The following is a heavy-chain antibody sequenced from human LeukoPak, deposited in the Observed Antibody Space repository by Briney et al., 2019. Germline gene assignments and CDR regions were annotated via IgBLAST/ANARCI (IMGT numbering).Heavy chain of an antibody. CDR2: IYYSGST. D-gene: IGHD6-19*01. J-gene: IGHJ4*02. V-gene: IGHV4-59*08. CDR3: ARHVIAVAGTLGDYFDY. Sequence: SETLSLTCTVSGGSISPYYWSWVRQPPGKGLEWIGYIYYSGSTNYNPSLKSRVTISVDTSKNQFSLKLSSVTAADTAVYYCARHVIAVAGTLGDYFDYWGQGTLVTVSS. CDR1: GGSISPYY.